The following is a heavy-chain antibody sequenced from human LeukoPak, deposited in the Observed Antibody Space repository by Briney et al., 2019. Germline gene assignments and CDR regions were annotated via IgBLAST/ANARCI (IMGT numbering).Heavy chain of an antibody. CDR3: ARLDTSGPDDC. CDR1: GSSMRGSSYS. Sequence: SETLSLTCTVSGSSMRGSSYSWGWIRQPPGKGLEWIGQIYYSGSTQYSPSLKSRVTISIDTFKSQSSLKLISVTAADTAVYYCARLDTSGPDDCWGQGTLVTVSS. V-gene: IGHV4-39*01. J-gene: IGHJ4*02. D-gene: IGHD3-22*01. CDR2: IYYSGST.